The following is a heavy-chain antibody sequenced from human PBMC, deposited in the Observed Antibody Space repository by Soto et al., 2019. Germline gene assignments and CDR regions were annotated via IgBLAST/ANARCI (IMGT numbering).Heavy chain of an antibody. V-gene: IGHV3-23*01. D-gene: IGHD3-10*01. CDR3: AKDVMVRGVIITSYYYYGMDV. J-gene: IGHJ6*02. CDR2: ISGSGGST. CDR1: GFTFSSYA. Sequence: GGSLRLSCAASGFTFSSYAMSWVRQAPGKGLEWVSAISGSGGSTYYADSVKGRFTISRDNSKKTLYLQMNSLRAEDTAVYYCAKDVMVRGVIITSYYYYGMDVWGQGTTVTVSS.